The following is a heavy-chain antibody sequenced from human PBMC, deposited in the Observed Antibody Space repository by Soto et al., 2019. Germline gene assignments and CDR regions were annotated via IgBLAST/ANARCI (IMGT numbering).Heavy chain of an antibody. CDR3: ARVLRGYSGSEDDFGY. D-gene: IGHD5-12*01. CDR2: RWYDGSNK. CDR1: RFTFSSYG. V-gene: IGHV3-33*01. Sequence: GGSLRLSCAASRFTFSSYGMDWVRPAPGKGLEWVGVRWYDGSNKYYAGSVQGRFTISRENAKNALYLQMNSLRAGDMAVFYWARVLRGYSGSEDDFGYWGQGAVVTVSS. J-gene: IGHJ4*02.